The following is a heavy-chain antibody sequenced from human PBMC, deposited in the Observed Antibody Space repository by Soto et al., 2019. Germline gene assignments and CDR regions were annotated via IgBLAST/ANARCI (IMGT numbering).Heavy chain of an antibody. Sequence: QVPLVQSGGEVKQPGASVKVSCKTSGYTFTSYGISWVRQAPGQGLEWMGWISGYNGDTKYVQKFQGRVTLTTDTPTNTAYMEVRSLRSDDTAVYYCARDWVGDLAYWGQGTLVTVSS. J-gene: IGHJ4*02. CDR1: GYTFTSYG. CDR3: ARDWVGDLAY. V-gene: IGHV1-18*01. CDR2: ISGYNGDT. D-gene: IGHD4-17*01.